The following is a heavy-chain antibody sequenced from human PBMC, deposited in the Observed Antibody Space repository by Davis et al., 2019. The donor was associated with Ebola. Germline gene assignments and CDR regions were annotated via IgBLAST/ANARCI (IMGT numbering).Heavy chain of an antibody. J-gene: IGHJ4*02. Sequence: GESLKISCAASGFTFSDYYMSWIRQAPGKGLEWVSYISSSSRTIYYADSVKGRFTISRDNAKNSLYLQMNSLRDEDTAVYYCARGGYSGYSSFDYWGQGTLVTVSS. CDR3: ARGGYSGYSSFDY. D-gene: IGHD5-12*01. CDR1: GFTFSDYY. V-gene: IGHV3-11*04. CDR2: ISSSSRTI.